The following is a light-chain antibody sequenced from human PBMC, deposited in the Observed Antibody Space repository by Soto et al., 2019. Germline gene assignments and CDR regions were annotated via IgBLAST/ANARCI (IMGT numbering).Light chain of an antibody. Sequence: DFVMTQSPDSLAVSLGERATINCKSSQSVLYSSDNKNYLAWYQQKPGQPPSLLIYWASTRESGVPDRFSGSGSGTDFTLTISSLQAEDVAVYYCQQYYTTPLTFGQGTKVDIK. V-gene: IGKV4-1*01. J-gene: IGKJ1*01. CDR1: QSVLYSSDNKNY. CDR2: WAS. CDR3: QQYYTTPLT.